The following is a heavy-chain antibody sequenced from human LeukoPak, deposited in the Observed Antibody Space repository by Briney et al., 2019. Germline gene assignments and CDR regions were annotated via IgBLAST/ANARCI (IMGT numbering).Heavy chain of an antibody. J-gene: IGHJ4*02. CDR3: AREAVLSGTSVFNY. D-gene: IGHD1-1*01. CDR1: GFTFNIYW. CDR2: SNSDGSNT. V-gene: IGHV3-74*01. Sequence: GGALRLSCAASGFTFNIYWIHWVRQAPGTGLVWVSRSNSDGSNTIYADSVKVRFTISRDNVKNTVYLQMNSLRAEDTAVYYCAREAVLSGTSVFNYWGRGTLITVSS.